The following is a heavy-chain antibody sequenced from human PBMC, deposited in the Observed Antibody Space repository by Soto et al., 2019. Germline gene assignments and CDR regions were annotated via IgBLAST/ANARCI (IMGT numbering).Heavy chain of an antibody. CDR2: ISSSSSYI. CDR1: GFTFSSYS. J-gene: IGHJ4*02. V-gene: IGHV3-21*01. D-gene: IGHD3-3*01. Sequence: EVQLVESGGGLVKPGGSLRLSCAASGFTFSSYSMNWVRQAPGKGLEWVSSISSSSSYIYYADSVKGRFIISRDNAKNSLYLQMNSLRAEDTAVYYCARGQGAIFGVVIMTGSIDYWGQGTLVTVSS. CDR3: ARGQGAIFGVVIMTGSIDY.